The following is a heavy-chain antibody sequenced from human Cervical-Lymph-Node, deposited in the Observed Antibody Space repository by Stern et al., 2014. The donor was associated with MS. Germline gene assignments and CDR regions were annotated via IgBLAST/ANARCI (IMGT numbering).Heavy chain of an antibody. V-gene: IGHV1-18*01. CDR3: AAKKYYYGMDV. J-gene: IGHJ6*02. CDR1: GYTFTSYG. CDR2: ISAYNGNT. D-gene: IGHD4/OR15-4a*01. Sequence: VQLVESGAEVKKPGASGKVSCKASGYTFTSYGISWVRQAPGQGLEWMGGISAYNGNTNYAKKLQGRVTMTTDTPTSTAYMELRSLRSDDTAVYYCAAKKYYYGMDVWGQGTTVTVSS.